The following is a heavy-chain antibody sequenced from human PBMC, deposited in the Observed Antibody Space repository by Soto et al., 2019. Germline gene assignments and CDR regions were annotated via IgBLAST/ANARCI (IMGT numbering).Heavy chain of an antibody. V-gene: IGHV3-23*01. J-gene: IGHJ5*02. CDR2: ISTSGGVT. Sequence: GGSLRLSCAASGFIFSSSPMGWVRQAPGRGLEWLSSISTSGGVTYYTDSVKGRFTVSRDNSRNTVYLQMNSLNADDTAVYHCVRDFRDKGNYGWFDPWGQGTQVTVCS. CDR1: GFIFSSSP. CDR3: VRDFRDKGNYGWFDP. D-gene: IGHD4-17*01.